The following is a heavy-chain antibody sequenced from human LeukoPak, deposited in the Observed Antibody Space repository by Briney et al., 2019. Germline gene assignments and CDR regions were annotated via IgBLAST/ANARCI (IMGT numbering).Heavy chain of an antibody. CDR3: ARSRAAAGPGAFDY. CDR2: IYPGDSDT. CDR1: GYNFLNYW. V-gene: IGHV5-51*01. Sequence: GESLKISCKSSGYNFLNYWIGWVRQMPGKGLEWMGIIYPGDSDTRYSPSFQGQVTISADKSISTAYLQWSSLKASDTAMYYCARSRAAAGPGAFDYWGQGTLVTVSS. D-gene: IGHD6-13*01. J-gene: IGHJ4*02.